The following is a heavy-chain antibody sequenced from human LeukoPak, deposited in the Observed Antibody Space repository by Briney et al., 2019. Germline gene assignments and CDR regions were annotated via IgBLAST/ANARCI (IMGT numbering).Heavy chain of an antibody. CDR1: GGSISSGDYY. CDR3: ARVDSVRSLASDI. Sequence: PSETLSLTCTVSGGSISSGDYYWSWIRQPPGKGLEWIGYIYYSGSTYYNPSLKSRVTISVDTSKNQFSLKLSSVTAADTAVYYCARVDSVRSLASDIWGQGTMVAVSS. CDR2: IYYSGST. V-gene: IGHV4-30-4*02. J-gene: IGHJ3*02. D-gene: IGHD1-26*01.